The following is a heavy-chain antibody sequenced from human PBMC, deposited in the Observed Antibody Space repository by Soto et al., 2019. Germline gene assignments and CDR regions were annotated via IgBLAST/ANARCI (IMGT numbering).Heavy chain of an antibody. CDR2: IKQDGGQT. CDR3: ARGGNGYENWPPYYYYGMDV. CDR1: GSTFDSYW. Sequence: PGGSLRLSCAASGSTFDSYWMTWVRQAPGKGLEWVAHIKQDGGQTYYVGSVKGRFTISRDNAKTSLYLQMNSLRAEDTSVYFCARGGNGYENWPPYYYYGMDVWGQGTTVTVSS. J-gene: IGHJ6*02. D-gene: IGHD5-12*01. V-gene: IGHV3-7*01.